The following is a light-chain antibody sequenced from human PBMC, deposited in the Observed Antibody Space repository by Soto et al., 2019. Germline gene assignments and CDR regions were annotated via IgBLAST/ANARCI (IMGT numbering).Light chain of an antibody. V-gene: IGKV3-15*01. CDR2: GAS. CDR1: QTISSN. Sequence: EIVMTQSPATRSVSPGERATLSCRASQTISSNLAWYQQKPGQAPRILIHGASTRATGVPARFSGSGSGTEITLTVSGLQSEDLAVYFWQRDHYWPPQYTFGQGTELQIK. CDR3: QRDHYWPPQYT. J-gene: IGKJ2*01.